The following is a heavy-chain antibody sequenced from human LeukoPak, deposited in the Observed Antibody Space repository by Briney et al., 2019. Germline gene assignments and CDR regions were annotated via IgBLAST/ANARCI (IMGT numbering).Heavy chain of an antibody. J-gene: IGHJ4*02. CDR1: GFTFSNAW. CDR2: IKSKTDGGTT. Sequence: GGSLRLSCVVSGFTFSNAWMSGVRQAPGKGLEWVGRIKSKTDGGTTDYDAHVRGRFTISRDDSKNTLYLQMNSLKTEDTAVYFCSTSGRRWDYFDYWGQGTLVTVSS. V-gene: IGHV3-15*01. CDR3: STSGRRWDYFDY. D-gene: IGHD4-23*01.